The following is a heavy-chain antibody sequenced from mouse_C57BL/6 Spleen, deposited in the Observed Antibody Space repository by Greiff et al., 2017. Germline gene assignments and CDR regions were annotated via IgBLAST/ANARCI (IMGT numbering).Heavy chain of an antibody. CDR3: ARETTMVTTRYFDV. J-gene: IGHJ1*03. Sequence: EVMLVESEGGLVQPGSSMKLSCTASGFTFSDYYMAWVRQVPEKGLEWVANINYDGSSTYYLDSLKSRFSISRDNAKNILYLQMSSLKSEDTATYDCARETTMVTTRYFDVWGTGTTVTVSS. CDR2: INYDGSST. D-gene: IGHD2-2*01. CDR1: GFTFSDYY. V-gene: IGHV5-16*01.